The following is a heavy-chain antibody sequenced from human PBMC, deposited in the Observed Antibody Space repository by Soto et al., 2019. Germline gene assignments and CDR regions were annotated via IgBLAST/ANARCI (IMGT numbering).Heavy chain of an antibody. D-gene: IGHD3-22*01. CDR3: AARTYYYDSSGYLFDY. CDR1: GFTFTSSA. V-gene: IGHV1-58*01. Sequence: SVKVSCEASGFTFTSSAVQWVRQARGQRREWIGWIVVGSGNTNYAQKFQERVTITRDMSTSTAYMELSSLRSEDTAVYYCAARTYYYDSSGYLFDYWGQGXLVTVSS. J-gene: IGHJ4*02. CDR2: IVVGSGNT.